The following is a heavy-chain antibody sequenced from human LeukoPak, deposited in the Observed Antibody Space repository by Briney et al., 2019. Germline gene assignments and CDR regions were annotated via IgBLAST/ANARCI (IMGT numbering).Heavy chain of an antibody. CDR1: GYTFTSYY. CDR3: ARGITLLNASDY. D-gene: IGHD1-20*01. Sequence: GASVKVSCKASGYTFTSYYMHWVRQAPGQGLEWTGIINPSGGSTSYAQKFQGRVTMTRNTSISTAYMELSSLRSEDTAVYYCARGITLLNASDYWGQGTLVTVSS. CDR2: INPSGGST. J-gene: IGHJ4*02. V-gene: IGHV1-46*01.